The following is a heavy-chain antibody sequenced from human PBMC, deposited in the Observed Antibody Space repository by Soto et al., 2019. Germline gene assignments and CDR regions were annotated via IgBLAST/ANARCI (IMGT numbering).Heavy chain of an antibody. V-gene: IGHV3-21*01. CDR2: ISSSSSYI. Sequence: EVQLVESGGGLVKPGGSLRLSCAASGFTFSSYSMNWVRQAPGKGLEWVSSISSSSSYIYYADSVKGRFTISRDNAKNSLYLQMNSLRAEDTAVYYCARVHCSGGSCLWYGMDVWVQGTTVTVSS. J-gene: IGHJ6*02. D-gene: IGHD2-15*01. CDR1: GFTFSSYS. CDR3: ARVHCSGGSCLWYGMDV.